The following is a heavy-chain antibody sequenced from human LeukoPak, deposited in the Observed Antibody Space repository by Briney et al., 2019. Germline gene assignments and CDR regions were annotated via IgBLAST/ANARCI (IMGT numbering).Heavy chain of an antibody. Sequence: GGSLRLSCAASGFTFSTCAMSWVRQAPGKGLEWVSAISGSGGSTYYADSVKGRFTISRDNSKNTLYLQMNSLRAEDTAVYYCAKDPYYYDSSGGIDYWGQGTLVTVSS. CDR1: GFTFSTCA. CDR3: AKDPYYYDSSGGIDY. CDR2: ISGSGGST. D-gene: IGHD3-22*01. J-gene: IGHJ4*02. V-gene: IGHV3-23*01.